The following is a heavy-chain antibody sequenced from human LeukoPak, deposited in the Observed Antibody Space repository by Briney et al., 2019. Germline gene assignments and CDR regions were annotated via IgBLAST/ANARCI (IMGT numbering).Heavy chain of an antibody. Sequence: GGSLRLSCAASGFTFSSYSMNWVRQAPGKGLEWVSSISSSSSYIYYADSVKGRFTISRDNSKNTLFLQMNSLRAEDTAVYYCARDPYYDSTPGAFDIWGQGTMVTVSS. CDR2: ISSSSSYI. V-gene: IGHV3-21*01. CDR3: ARDPYYDSTPGAFDI. J-gene: IGHJ3*02. D-gene: IGHD3-22*01. CDR1: GFTFSSYS.